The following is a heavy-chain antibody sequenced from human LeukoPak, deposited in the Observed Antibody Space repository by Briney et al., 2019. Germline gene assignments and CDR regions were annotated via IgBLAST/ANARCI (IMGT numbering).Heavy chain of an antibody. CDR1: GGSISSYY. J-gene: IGHJ6*03. Sequence: PSETLSLTCTVSGGSISSYYWSWIRQPPGKGLEWIGYIYYNGSTNYNPSLKSRVTISVDTSKNQFSLKLSSVTAADTAMYYCARGGKGIAVADTGGYYYYYYMDVWGKGTTVTISS. D-gene: IGHD6-19*01. CDR3: ARGGKGIAVADTGGYYYYYYMDV. V-gene: IGHV4-59*01. CDR2: IYYNGST.